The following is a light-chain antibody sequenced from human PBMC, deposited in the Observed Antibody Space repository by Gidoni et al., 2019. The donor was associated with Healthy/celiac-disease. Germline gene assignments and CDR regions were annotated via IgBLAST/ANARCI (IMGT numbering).Light chain of an antibody. CDR1: KLGNKY. CDR2: QDN. CDR3: QAWDRGTV. V-gene: IGLV3-1*01. Sequence: SDGLTCTPSVSVYPGTTASITCSGDKLGNKYACWYQQKPGQSPVLVIYQDNKRPSGIPERFSGSNSGNTATLTISGTQARDEADYYCQAWDRGTVFGGGTKLTVL. J-gene: IGLJ3*02.